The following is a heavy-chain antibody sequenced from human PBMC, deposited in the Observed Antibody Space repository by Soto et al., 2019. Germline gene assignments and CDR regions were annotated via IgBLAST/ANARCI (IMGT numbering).Heavy chain of an antibody. J-gene: IGHJ4*02. CDR2: IYPGDSDT. CDR3: VRTISSESYFPFDY. Sequence: PGESLKISCKGSGYSFTTYWIGWVRQMPGKGLEWMGIIYPGDSDTKYSPSFQGQVIISADKSISTAYLQWSSLKASDTALYYCVRTISSESYFPFDYWGQGTLVTVSS. D-gene: IGHD3-22*01. CDR1: GYSFTTYW. V-gene: IGHV5-51*01.